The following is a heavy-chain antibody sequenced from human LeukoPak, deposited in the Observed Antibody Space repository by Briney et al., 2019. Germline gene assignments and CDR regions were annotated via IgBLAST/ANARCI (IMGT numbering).Heavy chain of an antibody. CDR3: ARDALKESYYDSIRWFDP. D-gene: IGHD3-22*01. V-gene: IGHV1-46*01. J-gene: IGHJ5*02. CDR2: INPSGGST. Sequence: GASVKVSCKASGYTFTSYYMHWVRQAPGQGHEWMGIINPSGGSTSYAQKFQGRVTMTRDTSTSTVYMELSSLRSVDTAVYYCARDALKESYYDSIRWFDPWGQGTLVTVSS. CDR1: GYTFTSYY.